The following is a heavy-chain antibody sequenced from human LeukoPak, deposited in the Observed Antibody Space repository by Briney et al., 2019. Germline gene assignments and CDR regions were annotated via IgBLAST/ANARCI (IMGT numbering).Heavy chain of an antibody. CDR2: INPYNGNT. D-gene: IGHD2-2*02. CDR1: GYTFNSYG. Sequence: GASVKVSCKTSGYTFNSYGISWVRQAPGQGLAWMGWINPYNGNTKYAQNLQGRVTMTTDTSTSTAYMELRSLRSDDTAVYYCARRGLTNEDTYCNSTGCYIASVDWFDPWGQGTLVTVSS. J-gene: IGHJ5*02. CDR3: ARRGLTNEDTYCNSTGCYIASVDWFDP. V-gene: IGHV1-18*01.